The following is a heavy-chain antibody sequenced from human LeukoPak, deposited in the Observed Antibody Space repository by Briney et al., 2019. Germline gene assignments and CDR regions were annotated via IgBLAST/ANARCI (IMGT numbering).Heavy chain of an antibody. CDR3: ARDQGIMFGGVNRLFDY. CDR1: GYTFTSYG. J-gene: IGHJ4*02. D-gene: IGHD3-16*01. Sequence: ASVKLSCKASGYTFTSYGISWVRQAPGQGLEWMGWISAYNGNTNYAQKHQGRVTMTTDTSTSTAYMEQRSLRSDDTDVYYCARDQGIMFGGVNRLFDYWGQGTLVTVSS. V-gene: IGHV1-18*01. CDR2: ISAYNGNT.